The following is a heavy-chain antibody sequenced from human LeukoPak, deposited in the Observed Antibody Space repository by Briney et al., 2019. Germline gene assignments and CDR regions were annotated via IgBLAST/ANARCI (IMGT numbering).Heavy chain of an antibody. CDR2: IKPDGSAT. J-gene: IGHJ6*02. Sequence: GGSLRLSCGASGFTFNSEWMSWGRQAPGEGLEWVAIIKPDGSATSYVDSAKGRFTISRDNAKNSLSLQMHSLKVDDTGVYYCVRGGSMDVWGQGTAVTVSS. CDR3: VRGGSMDV. V-gene: IGHV3-7*05. CDR1: GFTFNSEW.